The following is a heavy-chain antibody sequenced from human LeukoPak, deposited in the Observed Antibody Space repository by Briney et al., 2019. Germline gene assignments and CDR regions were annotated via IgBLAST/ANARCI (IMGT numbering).Heavy chain of an antibody. J-gene: IGHJ6*02. CDR1: GFTFSSYA. CDR2: ISGSGGST. Sequence: GGSLRLSCAASGFTFSSYAMSWVRQAPGKGLEWVSAISGSGGSTYYADSVKGRFTISRDNSKNTLYLQMNSLRAEDTAVYYCAKGGVCSSTSCHYDILTGDPYYYYYGMDVWGQGTTVTVSS. V-gene: IGHV3-23*01. D-gene: IGHD3-9*01. CDR3: AKGGVCSSTSCHYDILTGDPYYYYYGMDV.